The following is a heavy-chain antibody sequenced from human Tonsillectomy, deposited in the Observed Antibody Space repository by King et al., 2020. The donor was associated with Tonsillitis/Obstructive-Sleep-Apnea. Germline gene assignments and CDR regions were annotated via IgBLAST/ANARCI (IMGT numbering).Heavy chain of an antibody. CDR3: ARRMKGYCSSTSCYNFDY. V-gene: IGHV3-7*01. CDR1: GFTFSSYW. D-gene: IGHD2-2*02. J-gene: IGHJ4*02. CDR2: IKQDGSEK. Sequence: VQLVESGGGLVQPGGSLRLSCAASGFTFSSYWMSWVRQAPGKGLEWVANIKQDGSEKYYVDSVKGRFTISRDNAKNSLYLQMNSLRAEDTAVYYCARRMKGYCSSTSCYNFDYWGQRTLVTVSS.